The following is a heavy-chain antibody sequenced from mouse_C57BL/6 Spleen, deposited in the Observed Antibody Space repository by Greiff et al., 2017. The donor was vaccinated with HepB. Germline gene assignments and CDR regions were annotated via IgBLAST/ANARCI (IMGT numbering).Heavy chain of an antibody. Sequence: QVQLQHPGAELVKPGASVKMSCKASGYTFTSYWITWVKQRPGQGLEWIGDIYPGSGSTNYNEKFKSKATLTVDTSSSTAYMQLSSLTSEDSAVYYCARGTTVVARVYYAMDYWGQGTSVTVSS. CDR1: GYTFTSYW. J-gene: IGHJ4*01. D-gene: IGHD1-1*01. V-gene: IGHV1-55*01. CDR2: IYPGSGST. CDR3: ARGTTVVARVYYAMDY.